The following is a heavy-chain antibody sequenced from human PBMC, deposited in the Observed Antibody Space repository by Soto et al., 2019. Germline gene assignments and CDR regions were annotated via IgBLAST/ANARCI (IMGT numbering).Heavy chain of an antibody. CDR3: ARDRGIVVVTSRNDAFDI. V-gene: IGHV3-33*01. CDR1: GFTFSSYG. CDR2: IWYDGSNK. J-gene: IGHJ3*02. D-gene: IGHD2-21*02. Sequence: QVQLVESGGGVVQPGRSLRLSCAASGFTFSSYGMHWVRQAPGKGLEWVAVIWYDGSNKYYADSVKGRFTISRDNXKXRXXLQMNSLRAEDTAVYYCARDRGIVVVTSRNDAFDIWGQGTMVTVSS.